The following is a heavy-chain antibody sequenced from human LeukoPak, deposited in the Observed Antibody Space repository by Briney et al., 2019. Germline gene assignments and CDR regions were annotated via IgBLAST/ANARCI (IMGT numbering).Heavy chain of an antibody. CDR1: GGSFSGYY. D-gene: IGHD2-15*01. Sequence: KPSEALSLTCAVYGGSFSGYYWSWIRQPPGKGLEWMGEINHIGGTNYDPSLKSRVTISVDTSKNQFSLKLSSVTAADTAVYYCARGLSSKPYIVRRPEKNYMDVWGKGTTVTVSS. CDR2: INHIGGT. J-gene: IGHJ6*03. V-gene: IGHV4-34*01. CDR3: ARGLSSKPYIVRRPEKNYMDV.